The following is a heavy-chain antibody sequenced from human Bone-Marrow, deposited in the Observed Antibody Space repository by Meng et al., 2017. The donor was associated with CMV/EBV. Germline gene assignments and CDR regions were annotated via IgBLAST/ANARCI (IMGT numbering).Heavy chain of an antibody. D-gene: IGHD6-6*01. Sequence: GESLKISCAASGFTFSSYWMSWVRQAPGKGLEWVANIKQDGSEKYYVDSVKGRFTISRDNAKNSLYLQMNSLRAEDTAVYYCARDPPKYSSLTGDYYHYGMDVWGQGTTVTFSS. CDR3: ARDPPKYSSLTGDYYHYGMDV. J-gene: IGHJ6*02. CDR2: IKQDGSEK. CDR1: GFTFSSYW. V-gene: IGHV3-7*01.